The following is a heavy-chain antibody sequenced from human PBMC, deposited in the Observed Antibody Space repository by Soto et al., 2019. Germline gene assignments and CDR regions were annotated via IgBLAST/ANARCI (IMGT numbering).Heavy chain of an antibody. CDR1: GYTFTGYY. V-gene: IGHV1-2*02. D-gene: IGHD3-22*01. CDR3: ARDYYDSSGYFHYYFDY. J-gene: IGHJ4*02. Sequence: ASVKVSCKASGYTFTGYYMHWVRQAPGQGLEWMGWINPNSGGTNYAQKFQGRVTMTRDTSISTAYMELSRLRSDDTAVYYCARDYYDSSGYFHYYFDYWGQGTMVTVYS. CDR2: INPNSGGT.